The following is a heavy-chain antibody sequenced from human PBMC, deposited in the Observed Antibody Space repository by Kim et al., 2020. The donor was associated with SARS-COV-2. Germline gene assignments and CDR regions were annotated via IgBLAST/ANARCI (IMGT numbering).Heavy chain of an antibody. CDR1: GYTFTSYY. V-gene: IGHV1-46*01. CDR2: INPSGGST. D-gene: IGHD3-16*02. CDR3: ARELGGYYDYVWGSYRCEGCFDY. Sequence: ASVKVSCKASGYTFTSYYMHWVRQAPGQGLEWMGIINPSGGSTSYAQKFQGRVTMTRDTSTSTVYMELSSLRSEDTAVYYCARELGGYYDYVWGSYRCEGCFDYWGQGTLVTVSS. J-gene: IGHJ4*02.